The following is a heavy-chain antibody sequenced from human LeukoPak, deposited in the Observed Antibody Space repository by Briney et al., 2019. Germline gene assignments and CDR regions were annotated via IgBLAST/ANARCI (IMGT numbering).Heavy chain of an antibody. D-gene: IGHD2-2*01. V-gene: IGHV3-30*04. CDR1: GFTFSSYA. J-gene: IGHJ5*02. Sequence: GGSLRLSCAASGFTFSSYAMHWVRQAPGKGLEWVAVISYDGSNKYYADSVKGRFTISRDNSKNTLYLQMNSLRAEDTALYYCARDGAYYAHTGGDWFDPWGQGTLVTVSS. CDR3: ARDGAYYAHTGGDWFDP. CDR2: ISYDGSNK.